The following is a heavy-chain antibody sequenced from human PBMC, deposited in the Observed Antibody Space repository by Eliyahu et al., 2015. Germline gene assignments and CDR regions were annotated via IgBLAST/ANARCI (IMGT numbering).Heavy chain of an antibody. V-gene: IGHV3-23*01. D-gene: IGHD6-19*01. CDR2: ITGSXGST. Sequence: LLESGGGLVQPGGSLRLSCAASGXXFNNYVXTWVRQXPGKGLEWVSTITGSXGSTYYADSVKGRFTISRDNSKNTLFLQMNSLRAGDTAVYFCAKGLGSAWYELSHWGQGTLVTVSS. CDR3: AKGLGSAWYELSH. CDR1: GXXFNNYV. J-gene: IGHJ4*02.